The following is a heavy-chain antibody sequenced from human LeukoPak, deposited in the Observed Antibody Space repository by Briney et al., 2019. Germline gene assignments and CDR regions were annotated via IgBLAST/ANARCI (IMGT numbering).Heavy chain of an antibody. CDR3: ARDGVAAAVNYFDY. Sequence: PGGSLRLSCAASGFTFSSYSMNWVRQAPGKGLQWVSYISSSSSAMYYADSVKGRFTISRDNAKNSLFLQMNSLRAEDTAVYYCARDGVAAAVNYFDYWGQGTLVTVSS. CDR2: ISSSSSAM. J-gene: IGHJ4*02. CDR1: GFTFSSYS. D-gene: IGHD6-13*01. V-gene: IGHV3-48*01.